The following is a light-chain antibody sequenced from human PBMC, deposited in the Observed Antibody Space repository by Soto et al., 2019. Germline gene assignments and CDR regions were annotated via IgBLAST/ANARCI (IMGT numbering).Light chain of an antibody. J-gene: IGLJ1*01. CDR2: DVS. V-gene: IGLV2-14*01. CDR3: GSYTGSSTAYV. Sequence: QSALTQPASVSGSPGQSITISCTGTSSDVGGYNYVSWYQQHPGKAPKLMIYDVSNRPSGVSNRFSGSKSGNTASLTISGFEAEEEAEYYCGSYTGSSTAYVFGTGTKVTVL. CDR1: SSDVGGYNY.